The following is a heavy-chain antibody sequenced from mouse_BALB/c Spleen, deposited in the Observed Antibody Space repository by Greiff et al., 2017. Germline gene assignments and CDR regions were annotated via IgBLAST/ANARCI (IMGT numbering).Heavy chain of an antibody. J-gene: IGHJ4*01. Sequence: EVKLEESGPGLVKPSQSLSLTCTVTGYSITSDYAWNWIRQFPGNKLEWMGYISYSGSTSYNPSLKSRISITRDTSKNQFFLQLNSVTTEDTATYYCAKYYGSSTGAMDYWGQGTSVTVSS. CDR1: GYSITSDYA. D-gene: IGHD1-1*01. V-gene: IGHV3-2*02. CDR3: AKYYGSSTGAMDY. CDR2: ISYSGST.